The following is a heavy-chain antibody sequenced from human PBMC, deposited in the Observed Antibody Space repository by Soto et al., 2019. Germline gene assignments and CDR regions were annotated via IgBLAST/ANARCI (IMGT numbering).Heavy chain of an antibody. Sequence: GASVVSCKASGYTFTSYAMHWVRQAPGQRLEWMGWINAGNGNTKYSQKFQGRVTITRDTSASTAYMELSSLRSEDTAVYYCARGGAIFGVVTDVYYYYYGMDVWGQGTTVTVSS. CDR3: ARGGAIFGVVTDVYYYYYGMDV. V-gene: IGHV1-3*01. CDR1: GYTFTSYA. CDR2: INAGNGNT. J-gene: IGHJ6*02. D-gene: IGHD3-3*01.